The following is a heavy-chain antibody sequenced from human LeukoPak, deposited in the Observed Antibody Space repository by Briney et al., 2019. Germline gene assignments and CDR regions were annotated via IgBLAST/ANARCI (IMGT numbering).Heavy chain of an antibody. CDR2: INHSGST. Sequence: SETLSLTCAVYGGSFSGYYWSRIRQPPGKGLEWIGEINHSGSTNYNPSLKSRVTISVDTSKNQFSLKLSSVTAADTAVYYCARVPYYYGSGSYFNRDAFDIWGQGTMVTVSS. D-gene: IGHD3-10*01. J-gene: IGHJ3*02. V-gene: IGHV4-34*01. CDR1: GGSFSGYY. CDR3: ARVPYYYGSGSYFNRDAFDI.